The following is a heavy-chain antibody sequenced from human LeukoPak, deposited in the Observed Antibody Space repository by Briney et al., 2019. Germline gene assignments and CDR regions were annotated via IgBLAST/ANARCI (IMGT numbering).Heavy chain of an antibody. V-gene: IGHV3-48*03. CDR1: GFTFSRYE. D-gene: IGHD3-10*02. CDR2: ISSSGSTI. CDR3: AELGITMIGGV. Sequence: GRSLRLSCAASGFTFSRYEFNWVRQAPGKGLEWISYISSSGSTIYYADSLKGRFTISRDNAKNSLYLQMNSLRAEDTAVYYCAELGITMIGGVWGKGTTVTISS. J-gene: IGHJ6*04.